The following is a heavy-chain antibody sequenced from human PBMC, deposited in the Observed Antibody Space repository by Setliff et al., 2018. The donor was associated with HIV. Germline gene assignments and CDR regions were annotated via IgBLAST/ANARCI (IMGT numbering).Heavy chain of an antibody. CDR3: ARPDSRWYARGRDPLGGYPDY. Sequence: ASVKVSCKASGYTFTRNAMHWVRQAPGQRLEWMGWINTVNGNTKYSQKFQGRVTITRDTFASTAYMELSSLRSEDTAVYYCARPDSRWYARGRDPLGGYPDYWGQGTLVTVSS. CDR1: GYTFTRNA. V-gene: IGHV1-3*04. D-gene: IGHD6-13*01. CDR2: INTVNGNT. J-gene: IGHJ4*02.